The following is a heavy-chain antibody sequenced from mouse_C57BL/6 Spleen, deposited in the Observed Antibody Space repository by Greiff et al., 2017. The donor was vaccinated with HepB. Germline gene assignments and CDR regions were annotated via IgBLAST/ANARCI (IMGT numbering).Heavy chain of an antibody. D-gene: IGHD1-1*01. CDR2: IYPGSGST. Sequence: QVQLQQSGAELVKPGASVKMSCKASGYTFTSYWITWVKQRPGQGLEWIGDIYPGSGSTNYNEKFKSKATLTVDTSSSTAYMQLSSLTSEDSAVYYCAREDGSSYVWYFDVWGTGTTVTVSS. V-gene: IGHV1-55*01. CDR1: GYTFTSYW. CDR3: AREDGSSYVWYFDV. J-gene: IGHJ1*03.